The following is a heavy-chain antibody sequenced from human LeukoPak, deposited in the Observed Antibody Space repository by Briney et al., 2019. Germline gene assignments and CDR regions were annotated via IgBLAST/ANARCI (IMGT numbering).Heavy chain of an antibody. CDR3: ATGPHFKMPY. CDR1: GYTLTELS. V-gene: IGHV1-24*01. D-gene: IGHD2-2*01. J-gene: IGHJ4*02. CDR2: FDPEDGET. Sequence: GASVTVSYKVSGYTLTELSMHRVRQAPGKGLEWMGGFDPEDGETIYAQKFQGRVTMTEDTSTDTAYMELSSLRSEDTAVYYCATGPHFKMPYWGQGTLVTVSS.